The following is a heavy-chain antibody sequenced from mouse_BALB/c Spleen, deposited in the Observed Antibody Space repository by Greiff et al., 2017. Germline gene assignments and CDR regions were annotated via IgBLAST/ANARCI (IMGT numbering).Heavy chain of an antibody. J-gene: IGHJ3*01. CDR3: ARWMITEGFAY. CDR2: IYPGSGST. D-gene: IGHD2-4*01. Sequence: VKLQESGPELVKPGASVKMSCKASGYTFTDYVISWVKQRTGQGLEWIGEIYPGSGSTYYNEKFKGKATLTADKSSNPAYMQLSSLTSEDSAVYFCARWMITEGFAYWGQGTLVTVSA. CDR1: GYTFTDYV. V-gene: IGHV1-77*01.